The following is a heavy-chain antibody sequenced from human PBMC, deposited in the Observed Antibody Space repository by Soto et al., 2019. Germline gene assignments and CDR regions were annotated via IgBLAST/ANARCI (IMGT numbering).Heavy chain of an antibody. CDR1: GFTFDTYG. CDR3: ARVTPGNNLYYFSGLDF. Sequence: QVHVVESGGGVVQPGRSLRLSCVASGFTFDTYGIHWVRQAPGKGLQWVALISYEGSNTYYADSVRGRFTISRDNSKNTLYLQMNTLRPEETGLYYCARVTPGNNLYYFSGLDFWGQVTSVTVSS. V-gene: IGHV3-30-3*01. CDR2: ISYEGSNT. J-gene: IGHJ6*02. D-gene: IGHD1-1*01.